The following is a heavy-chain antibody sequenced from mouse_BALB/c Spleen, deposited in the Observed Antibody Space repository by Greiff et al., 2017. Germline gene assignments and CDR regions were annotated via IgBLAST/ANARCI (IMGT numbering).Heavy chain of an antibody. CDR2: IYPGNSDT. CDR3: WYGNGYYAMDY. V-gene: IGHV1-5*01. D-gene: IGHD2-10*02. CDR1: GYSFTSYW. Sequence: VQLQQSGTVLARPGASVKMSCKASGYSFTSYWMHWVKQRPGQGLEWIGAIYPGNSDTSYNQKFKGKAKLTAVTSASTAYMELSSLTNEDSAVYYCWYGNGYYAMDYWGQGTSVTVSS. J-gene: IGHJ4*01.